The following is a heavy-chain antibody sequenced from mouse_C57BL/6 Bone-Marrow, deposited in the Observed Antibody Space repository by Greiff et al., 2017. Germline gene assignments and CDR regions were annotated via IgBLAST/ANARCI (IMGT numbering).Heavy chain of an antibody. D-gene: IGHD6-1*01. J-gene: IGHJ2*01. V-gene: IGHV5-9-1*02. CDR3: TRVLLRFDY. Sequence: EVKLVESGEGLVKPGGSLKLSCAASGFTFSSYAMSWVRQTPEKRLEWVAYISSGGDYIYYADTGKGRFTISRDNAGNTLSLQMSSLKSEDTAMYYCTRVLLRFDYWGQGTTLTVSS. CDR1: GFTFSSYA. CDR2: ISSGGDYI.